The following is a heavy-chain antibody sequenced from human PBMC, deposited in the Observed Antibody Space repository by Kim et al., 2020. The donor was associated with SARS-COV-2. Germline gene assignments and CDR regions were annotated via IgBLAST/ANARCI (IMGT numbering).Heavy chain of an antibody. Sequence: GGSLRLSCAASGFTFGDVAIHWVRQVPGKGLEWVSGLCWNRGDIGYADSVKGRFTISRHNAENSLYLQMNSLRAEDTAFYYCAKDLVSSSLRALNIWGQGTMVTVSS. J-gene: IGHJ3*02. D-gene: IGHD6-6*01. CDR3: AKDLVSSSLRALNI. CDR1: GFTFGDVA. V-gene: IGHV3-9*01. CDR2: LCWNRGDI.